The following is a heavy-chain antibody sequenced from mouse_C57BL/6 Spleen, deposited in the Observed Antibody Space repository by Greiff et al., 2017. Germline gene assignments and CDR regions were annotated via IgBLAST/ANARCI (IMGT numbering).Heavy chain of an antibody. V-gene: IGHV1-42*01. CDR1: GYSFTGYY. CDR3: ARGNYYGSS. CDR2: INPSTGGT. Sequence: EVQLQQSGPELVKPGASVKISCKASGYSFTGYYMNWVKQSPEKSLEWIGEINPSTGGTTYNQKFKAKATLTVDKSSSTAYMQLKSLTSEDAAVYDCARGNYYGSSWGQGTTLTVSS. J-gene: IGHJ2*01. D-gene: IGHD1-1*01.